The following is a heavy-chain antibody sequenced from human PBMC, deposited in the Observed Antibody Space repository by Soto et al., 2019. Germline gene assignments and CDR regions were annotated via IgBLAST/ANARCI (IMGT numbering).Heavy chain of an antibody. CDR3: ARPDEGGYSSNHHYYYALDV. V-gene: IGHV1-69*01. J-gene: IGHJ6*02. CDR2: IIPIFDIT. CDR1: GGTFRSYS. Sequence: QVQLVQSGAEVKKPGSSVKVSCKASGGTFRSYSISWVRQAPGQGLEWMGGIIPIFDITNYAQKFQGRVTITADESTSTAYRELSSLGSDATAVYYCARPDEGGYSSNHHYYYALDVWGQGTTVTV. D-gene: IGHD3-22*01.